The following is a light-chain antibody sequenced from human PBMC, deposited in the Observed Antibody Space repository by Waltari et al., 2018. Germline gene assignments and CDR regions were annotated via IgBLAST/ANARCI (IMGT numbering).Light chain of an antibody. Sequence: QSALTQPASVSGSPVQSITISCTGSASDVGSYNLFSWYQQHPGKAPKVMIYEVSKRPSGVSNRFSGAKSGNTASLTISGLQAEDEADYYCCSYAGSTNFVIFGGGTKLTVL. CDR2: EVS. CDR1: ASDVGSYNL. J-gene: IGLJ2*01. CDR3: CSYAGSTNFVI. V-gene: IGLV2-23*02.